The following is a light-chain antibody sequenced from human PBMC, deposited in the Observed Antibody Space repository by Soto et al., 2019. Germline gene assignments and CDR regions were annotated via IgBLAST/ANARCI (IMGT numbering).Light chain of an antibody. Sequence: EIVLTQSPATLSLSPGERATLSCRARQSVSTYLAWYQQKPGQAPRLLIYDASNRATGIPARFSGSGSGTDFTLTISSLESEDFAVYYCQQRSNWPLTFGPGTKVDIK. V-gene: IGKV3-11*01. CDR1: QSVSTY. CDR3: QQRSNWPLT. J-gene: IGKJ3*01. CDR2: DAS.